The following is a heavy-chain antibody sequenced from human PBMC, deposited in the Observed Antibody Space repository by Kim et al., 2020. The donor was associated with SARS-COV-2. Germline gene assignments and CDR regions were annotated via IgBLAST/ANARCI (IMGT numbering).Heavy chain of an antibody. D-gene: IGHD3-9*01. CDR3: ARAKTYYDILTGYYMRSTGTYYFDY. CDR1: GGSISSGGYY. Sequence: SESLSLTCTVSGGSISSGGYYWSWIRQHPGKGLEWIGYIYYSGSTYYNPSLKSRVTISVDTSKNQFSLKLSSVTAADTAVYYCARAKTYYDILTGYYMRSTGTYYFDYWGQGTLVTVSS. V-gene: IGHV4-31*03. J-gene: IGHJ4*02. CDR2: IYYSGST.